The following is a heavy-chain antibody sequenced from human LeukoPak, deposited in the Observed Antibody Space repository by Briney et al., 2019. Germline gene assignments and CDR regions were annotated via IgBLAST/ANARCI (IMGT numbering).Heavy chain of an antibody. CDR1: GGSISSFY. CDR3: ARGSGPRFAP. V-gene: IGHV4-59*01. J-gene: IGHJ5*02. D-gene: IGHD2-8*02. CDR2: IYYSGNT. Sequence: PSETLSLTCTVPGGSISSFYWSWIRQPPGKGLEWIGYIYYSGNTNYNPSLKSRVTLSIDTSKNQFSLKLTSLTAADTAVYFCARGSGPRFAPWGQGSLVTVSS.